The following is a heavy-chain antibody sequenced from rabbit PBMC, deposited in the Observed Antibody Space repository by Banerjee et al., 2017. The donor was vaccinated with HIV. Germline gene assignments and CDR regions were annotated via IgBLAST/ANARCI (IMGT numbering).Heavy chain of an antibody. J-gene: IGHJ6*01. CDR3: ARDVVAGYGYAL. D-gene: IGHD6-1*01. CDR2: IYVGSSGST. V-gene: IGHV1S45*01. Sequence: QQQLEESGGGLVKPGGTLTLTRKASGFDFSSSYYMCWVRQAPGKGLEWIGCIYVGSSGSTYYASWAKGRFTISKTSSTTVTLQMTSLTAADTATYFCARDVVAGYGYALWGPGTLVTV. CDR1: GFDFSSSYY.